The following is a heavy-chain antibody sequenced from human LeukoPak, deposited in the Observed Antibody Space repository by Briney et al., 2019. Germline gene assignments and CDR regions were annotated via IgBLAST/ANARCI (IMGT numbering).Heavy chain of an antibody. V-gene: IGHV4-4*07. Sequence: SETLSLTCAVYGGSFSGYYWSWIRQPAGKGLEWIGRIYTSGSTNYNPSLKSRVTMSVDTSKNQFSLKLSSVTAADTAVYYCARDWSVAYYDSSGYYGNWFDPWGQGTLVTVSS. CDR1: GGSFSGYY. J-gene: IGHJ5*02. D-gene: IGHD3-22*01. CDR3: ARDWSVAYYDSSGYYGNWFDP. CDR2: IYTSGST.